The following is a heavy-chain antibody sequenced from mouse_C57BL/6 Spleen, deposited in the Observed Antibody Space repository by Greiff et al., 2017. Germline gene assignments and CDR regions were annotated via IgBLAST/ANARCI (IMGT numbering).Heavy chain of an antibody. CDR1: GYTFTSYW. D-gene: IGHD1-3*01. Sequence: QVQLQQPGAELVMPGASVKLSCKASGYTFTSYWMHWVKQRPGQGPEWIGEIDPSDSYTNYNQKFKGKSTLTVDKSSSTAYMPLSSLTSEDSAVYYCARSASKDYAMDYWGQGTSVTVSS. CDR2: IDPSDSYT. V-gene: IGHV1-69*01. J-gene: IGHJ4*01. CDR3: ARSASKDYAMDY.